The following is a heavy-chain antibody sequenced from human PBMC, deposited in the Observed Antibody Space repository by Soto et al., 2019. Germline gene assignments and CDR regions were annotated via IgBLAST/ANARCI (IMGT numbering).Heavy chain of an antibody. J-gene: IGHJ5*02. Sequence: PAETLSLTCAVSGCSISSGYYWGWIRQPPGKGLEWIGSIYHSGSTYYNPSLKSRVTISVDTSKNQFSLKLSSVTAADTAVYHCARVSGYFDTWGQGTLVTVSS. CDR1: GCSISSGYY. D-gene: IGHD6-13*01. V-gene: IGHV4-38-2*01. CDR2: IYHSGST. CDR3: ARVSGYFDT.